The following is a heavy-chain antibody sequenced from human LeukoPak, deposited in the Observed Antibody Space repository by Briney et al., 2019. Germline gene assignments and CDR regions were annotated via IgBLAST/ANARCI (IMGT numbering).Heavy chain of an antibody. V-gene: IGHV1-69*13. CDR3: ARDGNSGSYGDY. Sequence: SVKVSCKASGGTFSSYAISWVRQAPGQGLEWMGGIIPIFGTANYAQKFQGRVTITADESTSTAYMELSSLRSEGTAVYYCARDGNSGSYGDYWGQGTLVTVSS. CDR2: IIPIFGTA. J-gene: IGHJ4*02. D-gene: IGHD1-26*01. CDR1: GGTFSSYA.